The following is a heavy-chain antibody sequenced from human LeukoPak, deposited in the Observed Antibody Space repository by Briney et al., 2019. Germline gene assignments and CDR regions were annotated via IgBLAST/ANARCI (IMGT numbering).Heavy chain of an antibody. CDR2: INYSGST. J-gene: IGHJ4*02. Sequence: SETLSLTCTVSGGSISNYYWSWIRQPPGKGLEWIGYINYSGSTNQNPSLKSRVTISVDTSKNQFSLNLSSVTAADTAIYYCARDRWWSFDYWGQGALVTVSS. CDR1: GGSISNYY. D-gene: IGHD2-15*01. V-gene: IGHV4-59*01. CDR3: ARDRWWSFDY.